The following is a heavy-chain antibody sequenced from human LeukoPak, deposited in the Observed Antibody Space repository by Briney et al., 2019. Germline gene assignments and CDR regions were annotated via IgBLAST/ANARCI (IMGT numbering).Heavy chain of an antibody. CDR2: ISGSGGST. CDR1: GFTFSSYA. D-gene: IGHD3-10*01. V-gene: IGHV3-23*01. Sequence: GGSLRLSCAASGFTFSSYAMSWVRQAPGKGLEWVSSISGSGGSTYYADSVKGRFTISRDNSRSTLYLQMNSLRPEDTAIYYCAREGYYGSGSPPSLYFDYWGQGTLVTVSS. J-gene: IGHJ4*02. CDR3: AREGYYGSGSPPSLYFDY.